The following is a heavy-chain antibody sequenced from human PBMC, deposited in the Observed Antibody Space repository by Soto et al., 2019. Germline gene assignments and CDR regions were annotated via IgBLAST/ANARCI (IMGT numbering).Heavy chain of an antibody. CDR3: AKGRGGSGSLTPRVDF. Sequence: EVQLLESGGGLVQPGGSLRLSCEASGFTFKNYAMTWVRQAPGKGLEWVSAISGGGDTTSYADSVKGRFTVSRDGSKNTLDLQMSSLRAEDTALYYCAKGRGGSGSLTPRVDFWGQGTLVTVSS. CDR2: ISGGGDTT. V-gene: IGHV3-23*01. CDR1: GFTFKNYA. D-gene: IGHD3-10*01. J-gene: IGHJ4*02.